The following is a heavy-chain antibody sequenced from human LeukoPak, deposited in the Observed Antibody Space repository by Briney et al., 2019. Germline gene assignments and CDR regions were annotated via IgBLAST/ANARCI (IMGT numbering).Heavy chain of an antibody. CDR1: GYTFTNYG. Sequence: ASVKVSCKASGYTFTNYGISWVRRAPGQGLEYMGWISAYNGNTNYAQNLQGRVTTTTETSTSTAYMELRSLRSDDTAVYYCARHYYDSSAYPFDYWGQGTLVTVSS. CDR3: ARHYYDSSAYPFDY. CDR2: ISAYNGNT. D-gene: IGHD3-22*01. V-gene: IGHV1-18*01. J-gene: IGHJ4*02.